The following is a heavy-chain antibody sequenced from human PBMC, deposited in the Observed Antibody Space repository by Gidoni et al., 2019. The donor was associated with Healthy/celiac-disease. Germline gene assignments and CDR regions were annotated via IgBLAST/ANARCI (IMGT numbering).Heavy chain of an antibody. Sequence: EVQLLESGGGLVQPGGSPRPSCAAPRFTLSSYAMSWVRPAPGKGLEGVSAISGSGGSTYYADSVKGRFTISRDNSKNTLYLQMNSLRAEDTAVYYCAKDSDIVVVTDAFDIWGQGTMVTVSS. D-gene: IGHD2-21*02. CDR3: AKDSDIVVVTDAFDI. CDR2: ISGSGGST. J-gene: IGHJ3*02. V-gene: IGHV3-23*01. CDR1: RFTLSSYA.